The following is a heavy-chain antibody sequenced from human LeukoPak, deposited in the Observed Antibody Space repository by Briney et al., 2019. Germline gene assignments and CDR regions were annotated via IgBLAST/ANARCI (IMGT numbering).Heavy chain of an antibody. D-gene: IGHD5-18*01. CDR1: GFTFSSYG. J-gene: IGHJ4*02. Sequence: GGSLRLSCAASGFTFSSYGMHWVRQAPGKGLDWVAFIRYDGSNKYYADSVKGRFTISRDNSKNTLYLQMNSLRAEDTAVYYCAKDLVDTAMVNPYYFDYWGQGTLVTVSS. V-gene: IGHV3-30*02. CDR3: AKDLVDTAMVNPYYFDY. CDR2: IRYDGSNK.